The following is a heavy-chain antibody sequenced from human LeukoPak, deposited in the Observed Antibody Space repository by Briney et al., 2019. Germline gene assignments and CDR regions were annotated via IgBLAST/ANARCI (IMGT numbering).Heavy chain of an antibody. CDR3: SSDPNGDYVGAFDM. CDR2: ITGSGYT. Sequence: PGGSLRLSCVDSGFTFSSYAVTWVRQAPGKGLEWVSSITGSGYTYYADSVKGRFTVSRDNSKNTLFLQMNDLRAEDTGLYYCSSDPNGDYVGAFDMWDPGTMVTVAS. D-gene: IGHD4-17*01. CDR1: GFTFSSYA. V-gene: IGHV3-23*01. J-gene: IGHJ3*02.